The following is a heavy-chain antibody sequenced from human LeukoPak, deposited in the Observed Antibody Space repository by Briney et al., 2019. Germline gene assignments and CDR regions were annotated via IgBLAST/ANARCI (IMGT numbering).Heavy chain of an antibody. J-gene: IGHJ4*02. CDR1: GFTFSDHH. CDR2: SRNRANSYTT. CDR3: ARVAVYSSSWDF. D-gene: IGHD6-13*01. Sequence: GGSLRLSCAVSGFTFSDHHMDWVRQAPGKGLEWVGRSRNRANSYTTDYAASVKGRFTISRDDSKNSLYLQMDSLKTEDTAVYYCARVAVYSSSWDFWGQGTLVTVSS. V-gene: IGHV3-72*01.